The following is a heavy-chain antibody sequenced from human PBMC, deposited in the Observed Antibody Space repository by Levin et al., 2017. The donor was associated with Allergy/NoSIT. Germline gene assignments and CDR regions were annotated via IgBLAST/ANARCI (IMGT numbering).Heavy chain of an antibody. CDR3: ASVWGTPYPHDAFDS. CDR2: IYSGGST. Sequence: GESLKISCAASGFTVSSNYMSWVRQAPGKGLEWVSVIYSGGSTYYADSVKGRFTISRDNSKNTLYLQMNSLRAEDTAVYYCASVWGTPYPHDAFDSWGQGTMVTVSS. CDR1: GFTVSSNY. J-gene: IGHJ3*02. D-gene: IGHD7-27*01. V-gene: IGHV3-53*01.